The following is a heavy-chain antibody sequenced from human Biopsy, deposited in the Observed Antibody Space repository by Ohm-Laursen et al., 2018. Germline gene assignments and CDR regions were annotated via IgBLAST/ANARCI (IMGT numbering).Heavy chain of an antibody. CDR1: GYSFSTYD. J-gene: IGHJ5*02. Sequence: ASVKVSCKASGYSFSTYDVNWVRQARGQGLEWMGWMIPSSGKTGYAQRFQGRVTLTMNNSISTAYMELSGLRSEDTAVYFCARGYSRRVSIFEASIYWFDTWGQGTLVTVSP. CDR3: ARGYSRRVSIFEASIYWFDT. CDR2: MIPSSGKT. V-gene: IGHV1-8*01. D-gene: IGHD6-6*01.